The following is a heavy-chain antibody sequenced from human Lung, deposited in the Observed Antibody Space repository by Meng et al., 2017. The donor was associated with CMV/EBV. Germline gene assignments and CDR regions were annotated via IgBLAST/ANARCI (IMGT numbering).Heavy chain of an antibody. D-gene: IGHD2-21*02. CDR3: ARTALVTAKIDS. CDR1: CVSIARLAYC. V-gene: IGHV4-31*02. Sequence: VSCVSIARLAYCSCMLRQPPFRVLDWFGYFFYRRLTYHTPSLDHRVTLSVDTSMNPFSLRLRSVTASDTAIYYCARTALVTAKIDSWGRGTLVTVSS. J-gene: IGHJ4*02. CDR2: FFYRRLT.